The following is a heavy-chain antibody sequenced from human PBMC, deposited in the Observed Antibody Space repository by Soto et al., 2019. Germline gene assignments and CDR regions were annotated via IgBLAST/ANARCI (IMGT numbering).Heavy chain of an antibody. CDR2: IYSGGST. CDR1: GFTVSSNY. D-gene: IGHD4-17*01. Sequence: GGSLRLSCAASGFTVSSNYMSWVRQAPGKGLEWVSVIYSGGSTYYADSVKGRFTISRDNSKNTLYLQMNSLRAEDTAVYYCASQGTTVTPYYYYGMDVWGQGTTVTVSS. J-gene: IGHJ6*02. CDR3: ASQGTTVTPYYYYGMDV. V-gene: IGHV3-53*01.